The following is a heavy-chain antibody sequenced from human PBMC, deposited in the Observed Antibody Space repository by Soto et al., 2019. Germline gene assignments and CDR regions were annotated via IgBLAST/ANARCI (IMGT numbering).Heavy chain of an antibody. J-gene: IGHJ6*03. CDR2: IVVGSGNT. CDR1: GFTFTSSA. D-gene: IGHD3-10*01. V-gene: IGHV1-58*02. CDR3: AAGRITMVRGDPYYYYMDV. Sequence: SVKVSCKASGFTFTSSAMQWVRQARGQRLEWIGWIVVGSGNTNYAQKFQERVTITRDMSTSTAYMELSSLRSEDTAVYYCAAGRITMVRGDPYYYYMDVWGKGTTVTVSS.